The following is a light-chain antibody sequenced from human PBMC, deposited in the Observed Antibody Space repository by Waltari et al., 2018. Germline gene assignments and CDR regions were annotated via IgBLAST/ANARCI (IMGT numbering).Light chain of an antibody. CDR3: SSYTPTSILV. Sequence: QSALTQPASVSGSPGPALPLPCSGTSRYAGSSNYVPWYQQHPGTPPKLLIYDVTKRPSGVSGRFSGSKSGNTASLTISGLQPEDEADYFCSSYTPTSILVFGGGTKLTV. CDR1: SRYAGSSNY. J-gene: IGLJ2*01. CDR2: DVT. V-gene: IGLV2-14*03.